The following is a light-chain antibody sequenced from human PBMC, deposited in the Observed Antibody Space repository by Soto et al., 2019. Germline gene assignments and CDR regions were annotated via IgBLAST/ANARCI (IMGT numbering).Light chain of an antibody. J-gene: IGKJ1*01. CDR3: QLYNNWPLT. CDR1: QTISSN. CDR2: GAS. Sequence: DILMTQSPATLSVSPGEGATLSCRASQTISSNLAWYQQKPGQVPRLLMYGASTRATGIPARFSGSGSGTEFTLTISSLQSEDFAVYYCQLYNNWPLTFGQGTKVEIK. V-gene: IGKV3-15*01.